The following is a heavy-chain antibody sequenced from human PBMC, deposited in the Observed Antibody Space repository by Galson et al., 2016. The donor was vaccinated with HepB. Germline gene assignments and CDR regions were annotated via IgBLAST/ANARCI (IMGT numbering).Heavy chain of an antibody. V-gene: IGHV4-34*01. D-gene: IGHD5-18*01. CDR2: INDSGST. CDR3: ARRFRYTYGPPYGMDV. CDR1: GGSFSGYF. J-gene: IGHJ6*02. Sequence: ETLSLTCGVSGGSFSGYFWGWIRQPAGMGLEWIGEINDSGSTHYNSFLKSRVTISIDTSKNHFSLRLSSVTAADTAVYYCARRFRYTYGPPYGMDVWGQGTTVTVSS.